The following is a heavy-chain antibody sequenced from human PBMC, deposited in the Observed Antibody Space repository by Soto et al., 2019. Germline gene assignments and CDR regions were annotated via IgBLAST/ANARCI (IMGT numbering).Heavy chain of an antibody. D-gene: IGHD1-7*01. J-gene: IGHJ5*02. CDR1: GGSISSYY. CDR3: ARLGTGTTHDGWFDP. V-gene: IGHV4-59*08. Sequence: PSETLSLTCTVSGGSISSYYWSWIRQPPGKGLEWIGYIYYSGSTNYNPSLKSRVTISVDTSKNQFSLKLSSVTAADTAVYYCARLGTGTTHDGWFDPWGQGTLVTVSS. CDR2: IYYSGST.